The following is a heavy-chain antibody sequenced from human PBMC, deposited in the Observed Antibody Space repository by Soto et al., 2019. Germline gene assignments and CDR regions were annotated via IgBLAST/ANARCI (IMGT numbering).Heavy chain of an antibody. CDR2: IYHSGAT. V-gene: IGHV4-31*03. CDR3: SRGDY. J-gene: IGHJ4*02. CDR1: GESIDTAGYY. Sequence: QVQLQESGPRLVRPSQTLSLTCTVSGESIDTAGYYWTWIRQRLGRGLEWLGFIYHSGATYYSSSMKSRLSISIDRSQNQFSLKVTSVTAADTAVYFCSRGDYWGQGMLVTVSS.